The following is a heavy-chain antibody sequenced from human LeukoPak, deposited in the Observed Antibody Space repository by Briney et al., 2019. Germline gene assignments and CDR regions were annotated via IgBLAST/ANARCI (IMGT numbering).Heavy chain of an antibody. Sequence: GGSLRLSCEASGFPFSNYWMTWVRQSPGKGLEWVANIKQDGSDKYYMDSVKGRFTVSRDNAKNSLFLQMNSLRAEDTAVYCCARDDELTFQCITIFGVAHRFDYWGQGTLVTVSS. D-gene: IGHD3-3*01. CDR1: GFPFSNYW. CDR2: IKQDGSDK. J-gene: IGHJ4*02. CDR3: ARDDELTFQCITIFGVAHRFDY. V-gene: IGHV3-7*01.